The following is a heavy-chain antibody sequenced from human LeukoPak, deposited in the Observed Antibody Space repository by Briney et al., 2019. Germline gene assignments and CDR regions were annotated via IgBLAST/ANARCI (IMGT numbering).Heavy chain of an antibody. Sequence: SETLSLTCTVSGGSISSYYWSWIRQPPGKGLEWIGYIYYSGSTNYNPSLKSRVTTSVDTSKNQFSLKLSSVTAADTAVYYCARDPIAAVAFDYWGQGTLVTVSS. CDR3: ARDPIAAVAFDY. D-gene: IGHD6-6*01. CDR1: GGSISSYY. V-gene: IGHV4-59*12. J-gene: IGHJ4*02. CDR2: IYYSGST.